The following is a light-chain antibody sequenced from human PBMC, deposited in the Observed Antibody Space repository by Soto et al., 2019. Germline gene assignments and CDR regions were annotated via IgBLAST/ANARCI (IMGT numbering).Light chain of an antibody. V-gene: IGKV1-5*03. CDR3: QPYNDNWT. Sequence: DIQMTQSPSTLSASVGDRVTITCRASQSISSWLAWYQQKPGTAPNLLIYKASTLQSGVPSRFSGSGSGTEFPLTNSSLQPDDSANYYRQPYNDNWTVGQGNKVEIK. CDR2: KAS. J-gene: IGKJ1*01. CDR1: QSISSW.